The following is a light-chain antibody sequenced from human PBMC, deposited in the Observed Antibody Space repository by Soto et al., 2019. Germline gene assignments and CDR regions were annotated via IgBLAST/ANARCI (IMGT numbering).Light chain of an antibody. CDR1: QGVSSY. Sequence: EIVLTQSPATLSLSPGERATLSCRASQGVSSYLAWYQQKPGQAPRLLIYDASNRATGIPARFSGSGSETDFSLTINRLEPEDFAVYFCQQYGSSPITFGQGTRLEIK. CDR2: DAS. J-gene: IGKJ5*01. V-gene: IGKV3-20*01. CDR3: QQYGSSPIT.